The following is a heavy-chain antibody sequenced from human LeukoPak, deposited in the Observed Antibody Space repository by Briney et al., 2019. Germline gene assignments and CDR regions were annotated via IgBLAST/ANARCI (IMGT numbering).Heavy chain of an antibody. D-gene: IGHD3-22*01. CDR2: IYYSGNT. CDR1: GGSISSTTYY. J-gene: IGHJ2*01. V-gene: IGHV4-39*01. Sequence: SETLSLTCIVCGGSISSTTYYWGWIRQPPGKRLEWIGSIYYSGNTYYNPSLKSRVTISIDTSKNQFSLNLNSVTAADTALSSCARRCDSSGYYYWYFDLWGRGTLVTVSS. CDR3: ARRCDSSGYYYWYFDL.